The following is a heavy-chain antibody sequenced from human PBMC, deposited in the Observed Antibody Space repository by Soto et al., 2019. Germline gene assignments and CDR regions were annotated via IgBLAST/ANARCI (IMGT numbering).Heavy chain of an antibody. Sequence: QVQLVQSGGEVKRPGASVKVSCKTSGYTFSNYGITWVRQAPGQPLEWLGWISLYSDGTNYAQKFQSRGTMTTDTSKSTAYMELRSLRSDDTAVYYWARVVPGAEAWFGPWGQGTLVTVSS. D-gene: IGHD2-2*01. V-gene: IGHV1-18*01. CDR2: ISLYSDGT. J-gene: IGHJ5*02. CDR1: GYTFSNYG. CDR3: ARVVPGAEAWFGP.